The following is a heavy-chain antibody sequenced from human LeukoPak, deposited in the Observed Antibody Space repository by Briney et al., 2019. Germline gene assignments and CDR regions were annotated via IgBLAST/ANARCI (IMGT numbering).Heavy chain of an antibody. Sequence: SETLSLTCTVSGGSISSSSYYWGWIRQPPGKGLEWIGSIYYSGSTYYNPSLKSRVTISIDTSKNQFSLKLNSVTAADTAVYYCARGRRDGYTLYYMDVWGKGTTVTFSS. J-gene: IGHJ6*03. CDR3: ARGRRDGYTLYYMDV. CDR2: IYYSGST. CDR1: GGSISSSSYY. V-gene: IGHV4-39*01. D-gene: IGHD5-24*01.